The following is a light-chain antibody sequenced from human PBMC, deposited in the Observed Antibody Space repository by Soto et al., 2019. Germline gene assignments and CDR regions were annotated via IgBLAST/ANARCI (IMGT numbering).Light chain of an antibody. CDR2: GAS. CDR1: QSVSSD. J-gene: IGKJ2*01. CDR3: QQDNNWPPYT. V-gene: IGKV3-15*01. Sequence: IVMTQSPATLSVSPGDRVTLSCRASQSVSSDLAWYQQRPGQAPRLLIYGASTRATGIPARFSGTGSGTEFPLTISSLQSEDFAIYYCQQDNNWPPYTFGQGTKLEIK.